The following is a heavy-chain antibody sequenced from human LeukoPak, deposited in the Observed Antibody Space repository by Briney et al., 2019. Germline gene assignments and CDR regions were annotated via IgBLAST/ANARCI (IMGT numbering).Heavy chain of an antibody. D-gene: IGHD1-14*01. CDR2: IIPIFGTA. V-gene: IGHV1-69*13. CDR3: ARDTSNHGYFDY. CDR1: GDTFSSYA. J-gene: IGHJ4*02. Sequence: GASVNVSCKASGDTFSSYAISWVRQAPGQGLEWMGGIIPIFGTANYAQKFQGRVTITADESTSTAYMELSSLRSEDTAVYYCARDTSNHGYFDYWGQGTLVTVSS.